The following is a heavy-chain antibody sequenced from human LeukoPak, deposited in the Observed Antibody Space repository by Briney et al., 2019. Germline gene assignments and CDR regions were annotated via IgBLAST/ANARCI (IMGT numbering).Heavy chain of an antibody. Sequence: GESLRLSCVASGLTFSGQWLNWVRQAPGQGLEWVANIKHDGREKYYVDSVKGRFTISRDDGQNSLSLHMNSVRAEDTAVYYCVKDVGGSYAFDYWGQGILVTVAS. V-gene: IGHV3-7*01. CDR1: GLTFSGQW. D-gene: IGHD1-26*01. J-gene: IGHJ4*02. CDR3: VKDVGGSYAFDY. CDR2: IKHDGREK.